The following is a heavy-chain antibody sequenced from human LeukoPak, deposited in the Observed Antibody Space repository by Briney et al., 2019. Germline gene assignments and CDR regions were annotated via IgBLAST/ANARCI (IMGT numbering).Heavy chain of an antibody. J-gene: IGHJ4*02. CDR2: IYTSGST. D-gene: IGHD3-10*01. CDR1: GGSISSYY. V-gene: IGHV4-4*07. CDR3: AQLGWFGEPSTDDY. Sequence: KSSETLSLTCTVPGGSISSYYWSWIRQPAGKGLEWIGRIYTSGSTNYNPSLKSRVTMSVDTSKNQFSLKLSSVTAADTAVYYCAQLGWFGEPSTDDYWGQGTLVTVSS.